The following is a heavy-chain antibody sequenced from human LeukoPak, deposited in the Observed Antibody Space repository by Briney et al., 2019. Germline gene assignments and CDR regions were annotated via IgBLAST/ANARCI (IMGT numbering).Heavy chain of an antibody. CDR3: ARVINPAAGIY. Sequence: SETLSLTCAVYGGSFSSYYWGWIRQPPGKGLEWIGSIYYSGSTYYNPSLKSRVTISVDTSKNQFSLKLSSVTAADTAVYYCARVINPAAGIYWGQGTLVTVSS. CDR1: GGSFSSYY. J-gene: IGHJ4*02. CDR2: IYYSGST. V-gene: IGHV4-39*01. D-gene: IGHD6-13*01.